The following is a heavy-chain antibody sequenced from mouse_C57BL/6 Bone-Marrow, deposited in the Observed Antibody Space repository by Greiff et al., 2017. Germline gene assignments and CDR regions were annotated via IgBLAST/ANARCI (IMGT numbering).Heavy chain of an antibody. CDR2: IYPRSGNT. CDR1: GYTFTSYG. J-gene: IGHJ1*03. CDR3: ASYGYKTWYFDV. V-gene: IGHV1-81*01. D-gene: IGHD2-2*01. Sequence: QVQLKESGAELARPGASVKLSCKASGYTFTSYGISWVKQRTGQGLEWIGEIYPRSGNTYYNEKFKGKATLTADKSSSTAYMELRSLTSEDSAVYFCASYGYKTWYFDVWGTGTTVTVSS.